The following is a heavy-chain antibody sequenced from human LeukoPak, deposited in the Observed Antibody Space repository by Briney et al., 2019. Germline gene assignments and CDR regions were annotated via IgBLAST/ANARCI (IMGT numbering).Heavy chain of an antibody. V-gene: IGHV3-30*02. D-gene: IGHD3-10*01. J-gene: IGHJ4*02. CDR2: IRYDGSNK. CDR1: GFTFSSYG. CDR3: ARITYGSGNCY. Sequence: GGSLRLSCAASGFTFSSYGMHWVRQAPGKGLEWVAFIRYDGSNKYYADSVKGRFTISRDNSKNTLYLQTYSLRAEDTAVYYCARITYGSGNCYWGQGTLVTVSS.